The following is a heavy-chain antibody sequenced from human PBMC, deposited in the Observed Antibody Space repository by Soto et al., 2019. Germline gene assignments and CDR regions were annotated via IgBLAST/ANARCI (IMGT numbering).Heavy chain of an antibody. V-gene: IGHV3-48*01. D-gene: IGHD6-13*01. CDR2: ISSSSSTI. J-gene: IGHJ4*02. CDR1: GFTFSSYS. Sequence: SLRLSCAASGFTFSSYSMNWVRQAPGKGLEWVSYISSSSSTIYYADSVKGRFTIPRDNAKNSLYLQMNSLRAEDTAVYYCARVFTAAAGTWGLWGQGTLVTVSS. CDR3: ARVFTAAAGTWGL.